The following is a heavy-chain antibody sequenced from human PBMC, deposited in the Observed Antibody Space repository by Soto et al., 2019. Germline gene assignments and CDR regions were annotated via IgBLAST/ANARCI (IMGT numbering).Heavy chain of an antibody. CDR3: AKDRDPAQKYSSSRTRNVAAAGPFDY. V-gene: IGHV3-23*01. Sequence: PGGSLRLSCAASGFTFSSYAMSWVRQAPGKGLEWVSAISGSGGSTYYADSVKGRFTISRDNSKNTLYLQMNSLRAEDTAVYYCAKDRDPAQKYSSSRTRNVAAAGPFDYWGQGTLVTVSS. J-gene: IGHJ4*02. CDR2: ISGSGGST. D-gene: IGHD6-6*01. CDR1: GFTFSSYA.